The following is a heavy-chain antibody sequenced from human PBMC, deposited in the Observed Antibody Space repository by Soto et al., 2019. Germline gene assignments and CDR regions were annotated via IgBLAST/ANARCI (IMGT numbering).Heavy chain of an antibody. CDR2: IGSTGSGT. J-gene: IGHJ4*02. Sequence: GGSLRLSCAASGFTFSAYSMNWVRQAPGKGLEWVSFIGSTGSGTYYVDSVKGRFTVSRDNAKNSLYLQMNSLRVEDTALYYCARDPAWGSLDYWGLGTLVTVSS. CDR1: GFTFSAYS. D-gene: IGHD7-27*01. V-gene: IGHV3-48*04. CDR3: ARDPAWGSLDY.